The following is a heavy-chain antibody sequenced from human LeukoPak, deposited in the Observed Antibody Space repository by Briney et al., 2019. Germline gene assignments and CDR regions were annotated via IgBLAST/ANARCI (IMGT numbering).Heavy chain of an antibody. V-gene: IGHV3-23*01. CDR3: ANLYYYDSSGYSETFDY. CDR1: GFTFSSYA. CDR2: ISGSGGST. J-gene: IGHJ4*02. Sequence: GGSLRLSCAASGFTFSSYAMSWVRQAPGKGLEWVSAISGSGGSTYYADSVKGRFTISRDNSKNTLYLQMNSLRAEDTAVYYCANLYYYDSSGYSETFDYWGQGTLVTVSS. D-gene: IGHD3-22*01.